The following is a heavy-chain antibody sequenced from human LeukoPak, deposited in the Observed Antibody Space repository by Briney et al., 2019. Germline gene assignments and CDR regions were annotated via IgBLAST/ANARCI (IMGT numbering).Heavy chain of an antibody. CDR2: INWNGGST. V-gene: IGHV3-20*04. CDR1: GFTFDDYG. CDR3: ARVNGGSYTGGAFDI. J-gene: IGHJ3*02. Sequence: GGSLRLSCAASGFTFDDYGMSWVRQAPGKGLEWVSGINWNGGSTGYADSVKGRFTISRDNAKNSLYLQMNSLRAEDTAVYYCARVNGGSYTGGAFDIWGQGTMVTVSS. D-gene: IGHD1-26*01.